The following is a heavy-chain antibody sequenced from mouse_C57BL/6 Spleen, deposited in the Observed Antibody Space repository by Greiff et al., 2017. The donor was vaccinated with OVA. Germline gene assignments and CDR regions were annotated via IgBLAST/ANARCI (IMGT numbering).Heavy chain of an antibody. J-gene: IGHJ4*01. CDR3: ARSRREDAMDY. CDR1: GYTFTSYG. Sequence: QVQLKESGAELARPGASVKLSCKASGYTFTSYGISWVKQRTGQGLEWIGEIYPRSGNTYYNEKFKGKATLTADKSSSTAYMELRSLTSEDSAVYVCARSRREDAMDYWGQGTSVTVSS. CDR2: IYPRSGNT. V-gene: IGHV1-81*01.